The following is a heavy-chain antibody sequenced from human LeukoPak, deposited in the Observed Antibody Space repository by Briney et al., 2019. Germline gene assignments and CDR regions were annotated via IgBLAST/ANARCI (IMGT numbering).Heavy chain of an antibody. CDR3: ANTLEHGDWFDP. V-gene: IGHV4-4*07. CDR1: GGSISHYY. Sequence: SETLSLTCTVSGGSISHYYWSWIRQPAGKGLEWIGRIYTSGSTRYNPSLKSRVTMSVDTAKNQFSLKLSSVTAADTAVYYCANTLEHGDWFDPWGQRTPVTVSS. J-gene: IGHJ5*02. D-gene: IGHD1/OR15-1a*01. CDR2: IYTSGST.